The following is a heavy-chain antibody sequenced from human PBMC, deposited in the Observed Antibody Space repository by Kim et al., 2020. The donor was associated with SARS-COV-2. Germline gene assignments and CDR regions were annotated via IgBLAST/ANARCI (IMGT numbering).Heavy chain of an antibody. CDR3: ARVIGYDSGGYYYRYFDY. D-gene: IGHD3-22*01. CDR2: ISAYNGNT. Sequence: ASVKVSCKASGYTFTSYGISWVRQAPGQGLEWMGWISAYNGNTNYAQKLQGRVTMTTDTSTSTAYMELRSLRSDDTAVYYCARVIGYDSGGYYYRYFDYWGQGTLVTVSS. V-gene: IGHV1-18*01. J-gene: IGHJ4*02. CDR1: GYTFTSYG.